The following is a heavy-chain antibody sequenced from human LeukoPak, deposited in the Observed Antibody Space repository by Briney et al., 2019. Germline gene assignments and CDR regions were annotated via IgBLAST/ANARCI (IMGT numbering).Heavy chain of an antibody. CDR2: IYYSGRT. CDR1: GGSISSSSYY. V-gene: IGHV4-39*07. D-gene: IGHD1-26*01. J-gene: IGHJ4*02. Sequence: SETLSLTCTVSGGSISSSSYYWGWIRQHPGKGLEWIGSIYYSGRTYYNPSLKSRVTISVDTSKNQFSLKLSSVTAADTAVYYCARDRGSYGYFDYWGQGTLVTVSS. CDR3: ARDRGSYGYFDY.